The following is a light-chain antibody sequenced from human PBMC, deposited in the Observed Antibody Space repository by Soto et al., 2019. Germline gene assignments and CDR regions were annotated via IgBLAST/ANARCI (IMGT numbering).Light chain of an antibody. J-gene: IGKJ5*01. CDR2: KAS. Sequence: EIQMTQSPSTLSASVGDRVTITCRASQNINSGLAWYQQKPGKAPKLLIYKASSLESGVPSRFSGSGSGTEFTLTISSMQPDDFAVYYCQQYEISPITFGQGTRLEIK. V-gene: IGKV1-5*03. CDR3: QQYEISPIT. CDR1: QNINSG.